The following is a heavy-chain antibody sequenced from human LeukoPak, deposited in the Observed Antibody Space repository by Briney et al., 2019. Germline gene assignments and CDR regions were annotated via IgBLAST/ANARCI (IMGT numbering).Heavy chain of an antibody. CDR3: ARRELGILYYFDY. V-gene: IGHV5-51*01. CDR1: GFSFTSYW. CDR2: IYPSDSDT. D-gene: IGHD7-27*01. Sequence: GESLKISCKGSGFSFTSYWIGWVRQMPGKGLEWMGIIYPSDSDTTYSPSFQGQVTISADKSISTAYLQWSSLKASDTAIYYCARRELGILYYFDYWGQGILVTVSS. J-gene: IGHJ4*02.